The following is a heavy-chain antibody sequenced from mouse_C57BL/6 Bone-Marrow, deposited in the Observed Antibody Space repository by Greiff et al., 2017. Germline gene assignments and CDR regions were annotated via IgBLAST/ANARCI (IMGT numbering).Heavy chain of an antibody. CDR2: INPYNGGT. V-gene: IGHV1-19*01. D-gene: IGHD1-1*01. CDR1: GYTFTDYY. CDR3: ARDYYGSSWAY. J-gene: IGHJ3*01. Sequence: VQLKQSGPVLVKPGASVKMSCKASGYTFTDYYMNWVKQSPGKSLEWIGVINPYNGGTSYNQKFKGKATLTVDKSSSTAYMELNSLTSEDSAVYYCARDYYGSSWAYWGQGTLVTVSA.